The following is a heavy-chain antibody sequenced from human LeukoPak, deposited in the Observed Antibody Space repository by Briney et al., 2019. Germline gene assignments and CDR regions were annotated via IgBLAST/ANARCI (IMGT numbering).Heavy chain of an antibody. V-gene: IGHV1-2*02. CDR3: ATLTLGYCSSTSCHDAFDI. CDR1: GYTFTGYY. Sequence: ASVKVSCKASGYTFTGYYMHWVRQAPGQGLEWMGWINPNSGGTNYAQKFQGRVTMTRDTSISTAYVELSRLRSDDMAVYYCATLTLGYCSSTSCHDAFDIWGQGTMVTVSS. D-gene: IGHD2-2*01. CDR2: INPNSGGT. J-gene: IGHJ3*02.